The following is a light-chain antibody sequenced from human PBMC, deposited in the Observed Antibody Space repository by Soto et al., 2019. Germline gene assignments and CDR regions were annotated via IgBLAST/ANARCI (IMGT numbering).Light chain of an antibody. Sequence: EIVLTQSPGTPSLSPGERATLSCRASQSVSSSYLAWYQQKPGQAPRLLIYGASSRATGIPDRFSGSGSGTDFTLTISRLEPEDFAVYYCQQYGSSPWTFGGGTKVEIK. V-gene: IGKV3-20*01. CDR2: GAS. CDR1: QSVSSSY. CDR3: QQYGSSPWT. J-gene: IGKJ4*01.